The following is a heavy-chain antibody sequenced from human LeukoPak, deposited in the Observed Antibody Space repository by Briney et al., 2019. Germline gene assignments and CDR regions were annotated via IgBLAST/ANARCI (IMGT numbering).Heavy chain of an antibody. J-gene: IGHJ5*02. CDR1: GGSISSGDYY. Sequence: SETLSLTCTVSGGSISSGDYYWSWIRQPPGKGLEWIGYIYYSGSTYYNPSLKSRVTISVDTSKNQFSLKLSSVTAADTAVYYCGGYQLLRWFDPWGQGTLVTVSS. CDR2: IYYSGST. CDR3: GGYQLLRWFDP. V-gene: IGHV4-30-4*08. D-gene: IGHD2-2*01.